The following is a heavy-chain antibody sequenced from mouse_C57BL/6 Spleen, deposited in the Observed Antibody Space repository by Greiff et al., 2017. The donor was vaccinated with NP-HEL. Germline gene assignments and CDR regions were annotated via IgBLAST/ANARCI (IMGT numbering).Heavy chain of an antibody. Sequence: VQLVESGAELARPGASVKLSCKASGYTFTSYGISWVKQRTGQGLEWIGEIYPRSGNTYYNEKFKGKATLTADKSSSTAYMELRSLTSEDSAVYFCARERAYYSNLYYAMDYWGQGTSVTVSS. CDR2: IYPRSGNT. D-gene: IGHD2-5*01. V-gene: IGHV1-81*01. J-gene: IGHJ4*01. CDR3: ARERAYYSNLYYAMDY. CDR1: GYTFTSYG.